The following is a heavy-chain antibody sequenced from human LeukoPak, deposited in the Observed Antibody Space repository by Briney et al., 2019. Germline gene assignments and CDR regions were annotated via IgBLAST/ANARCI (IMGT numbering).Heavy chain of an antibody. V-gene: IGHV3-53*01. J-gene: IGHJ4*02. CDR2: IXSGGXX. CDR3: ARGLGYCTSTTCLLPFDY. D-gene: IGHD2-2*01. CDR1: WFTVSTYY. Sequence: GGSLRLSCAASWFTVSTYYMTXVRXAPGXXXXXVSVIXSGGXXYYADSVKGRFTVSRDNSKNTLYLQMNSLRAEDTAMYYCARGLGYCTSTTCLLPFDYWGQGTLVTVSS.